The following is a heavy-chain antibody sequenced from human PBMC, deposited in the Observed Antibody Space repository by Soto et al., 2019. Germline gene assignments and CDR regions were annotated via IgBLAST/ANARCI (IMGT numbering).Heavy chain of an antibody. D-gene: IGHD3-22*01. Sequence: SETLSLTCTVSGGSVSSGSYYWSWIRQPPGKGLEWIGYIYYSGSTNYNPSLKSRVTISVDTSKNQFSLKLSSVTAADTAVYYCARAGRIYYYASSGYLDSWGQGTLVTSPQ. J-gene: IGHJ4*02. CDR3: ARAGRIYYYASSGYLDS. V-gene: IGHV4-61*01. CDR2: IYYSGST. CDR1: GGSVSSGSYY.